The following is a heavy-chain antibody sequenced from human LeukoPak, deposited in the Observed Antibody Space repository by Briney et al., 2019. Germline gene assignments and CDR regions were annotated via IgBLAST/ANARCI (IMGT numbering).Heavy chain of an antibody. Sequence: EALKISLRSSGYHFTSYWIGLGRQRPGEGLELSGIMYLGDSDNRYSPSFQGQVTISVDKAISTAYLQWSSLTASDTAMYYCGRHLYGGNSAIDYWGQGTLVTVSS. CDR1: GYHFTSYW. J-gene: IGHJ4*02. V-gene: IGHV5-51*01. CDR3: GRHLYGGNSAIDY. CDR2: MYLGDSDN. D-gene: IGHD4-23*01.